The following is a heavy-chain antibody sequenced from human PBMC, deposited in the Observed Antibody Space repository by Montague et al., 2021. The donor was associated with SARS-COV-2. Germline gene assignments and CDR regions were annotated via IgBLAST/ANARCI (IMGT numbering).Heavy chain of an antibody. CDR1: GDSISDYY. Sequence: SETLSLTCTVSGDSISDYYWSWIRQPPGMGLEWIGYIFPSGATNYNPPLKSQVIISLDTSKSQFSLRLSSVTAADTAIYYCARTSRGSRYFYGVDVWGQGTTVTVSS. D-gene: IGHD3-10*01. CDR3: ARTSRGSRYFYGVDV. J-gene: IGHJ6*02. V-gene: IGHV4-59*01. CDR2: IFPSGAT.